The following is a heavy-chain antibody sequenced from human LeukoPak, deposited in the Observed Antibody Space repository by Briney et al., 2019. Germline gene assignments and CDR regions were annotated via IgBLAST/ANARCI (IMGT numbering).Heavy chain of an antibody. CDR3: AREVGAYCSGGSCYPPENYGMDV. D-gene: IGHD2-15*01. V-gene: IGHV1-2*02. CDR2: INPNSGGT. Sequence: ASVKVSCKASGYTFTSYGISWVRQAPGQGLEWMGWINPNSGGTNYAQKFQGRVTMTRDTSISTAYMELSRLRSDDTAVYYCAREVGAYCSGGSCYPPENYGMDVWGQGTTVTVSS. J-gene: IGHJ6*02. CDR1: GYTFTSYG.